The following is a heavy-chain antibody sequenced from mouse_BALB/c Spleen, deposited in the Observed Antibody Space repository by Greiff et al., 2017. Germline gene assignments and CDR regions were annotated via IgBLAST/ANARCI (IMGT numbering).Heavy chain of an antibody. J-gene: IGHJ3*01. CDR2: ISSGGGST. V-gene: IGHV5-12-1*01. Sequence: DVMLVESGGGLVKPGGSLKLSCAASGFAFSSYDMSWVRQTPEKRLEWVAYISSGGGSTYYPDTVKGRFTISRDNAKNTLYLQMSSLKSEDTAMYYCARHAYYGSFAYWGQGTLVTVSA. D-gene: IGHD1-2*01. CDR3: ARHAYYGSFAY. CDR1: GFAFSSYD.